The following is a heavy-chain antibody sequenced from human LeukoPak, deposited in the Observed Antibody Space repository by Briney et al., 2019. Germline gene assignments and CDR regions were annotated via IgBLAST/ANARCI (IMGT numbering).Heavy chain of an antibody. V-gene: IGHV3-30*04. J-gene: IGHJ3*02. CDR3: AREDVDTAMGI. D-gene: IGHD5-18*01. CDR2: ISYDGSNK. Sequence: TGGSLRLSCAASGFTFSSYAMHWVRQAPGKGLEWVAVISYDGSNKYYADSVKGRFTISRDNSKNTLYLQMNSLRAEDTAVYYCAREDVDTAMGIWGQGTMVTVSS. CDR1: GFTFSSYA.